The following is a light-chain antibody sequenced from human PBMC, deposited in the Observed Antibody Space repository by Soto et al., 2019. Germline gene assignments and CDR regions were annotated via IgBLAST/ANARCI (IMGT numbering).Light chain of an antibody. V-gene: IGKV3-20*01. CDR2: GAS. Sequence: ESVLTQSPGTLSFSPGERATLSCRASQSVSSSYLAWYQQKPGQAPRLLIYGASSRATGIPDRFSGSGSGTDFTLTISRLEPEDFAVYYCQQYGSSRPWAFGQGTKVDIK. J-gene: IGKJ1*01. CDR3: QQYGSSRPWA. CDR1: QSVSSSY.